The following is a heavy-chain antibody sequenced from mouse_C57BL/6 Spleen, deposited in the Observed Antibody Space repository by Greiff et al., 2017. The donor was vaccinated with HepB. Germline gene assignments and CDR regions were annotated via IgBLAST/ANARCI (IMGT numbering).Heavy chain of an antibody. CDR1: GYAFSSYW. D-gene: IGHD3-1*01. CDR3: ARWHRGNAMDY. CDR2: IYPGDGDT. Sequence: QVQLQQSGAELVKPGASVKISCKASGYAFSSYWMNWVKQRPGKGLEWIGQIYPGDGDTNYNGKFKGKATLTADKSSSTAYMQLSSLTSEDSAVYFCARWHRGNAMDYWGQGTSVTVSS. V-gene: IGHV1-80*01. J-gene: IGHJ4*01.